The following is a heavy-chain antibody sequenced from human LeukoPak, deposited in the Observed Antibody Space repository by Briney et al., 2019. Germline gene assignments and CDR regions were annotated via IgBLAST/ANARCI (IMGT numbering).Heavy chain of an antibody. CDR3: ARENEVVGGTGFYY. CDR1: GFTFSDCY. Sequence: GGSLRLSCAASGFTFSDCYMSWIRQAPGKGLEWVSYISSSSSYTNYADSVKGRFTISRDNAKNSLYLQMNSLRAEDTAVYYCARENEVVGGTGFYYWGQGTLVTVSS. V-gene: IGHV3-11*05. J-gene: IGHJ4*02. CDR2: ISSSSSYT. D-gene: IGHD1-26*01.